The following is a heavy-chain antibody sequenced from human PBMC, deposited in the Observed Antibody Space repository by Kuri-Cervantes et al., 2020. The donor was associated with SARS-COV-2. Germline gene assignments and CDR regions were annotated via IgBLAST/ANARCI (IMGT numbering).Heavy chain of an antibody. D-gene: IGHD7-27*01. Sequence: LRLSCAISGDSVSSKIAAWNWIRQSPSRGLEWLGRTYYRSKWYDDYAVSVKSRISINPDTSKNQFSLHLNSVTPEDPAVYYCARGTNWPPDGWFDPWGQGTLVTVSS. J-gene: IGHJ5*02. V-gene: IGHV6-1*01. CDR1: GDSVSSKIAA. CDR2: TYYRSKWYD. CDR3: ARGTNWPPDGWFDP.